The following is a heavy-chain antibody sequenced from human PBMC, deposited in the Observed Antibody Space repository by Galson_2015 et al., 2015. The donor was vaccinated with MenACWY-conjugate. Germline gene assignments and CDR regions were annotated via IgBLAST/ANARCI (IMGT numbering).Heavy chain of an antibody. D-gene: IGHD5-18*01. CDR2: INLDGRDN. V-gene: IGHV3-7*01. CDR1: ALTFSSYW. Sequence: SLRLSCAASALTFSSYWMSWVRQAPGKGLEWVANINLDGRDNYYVDSVRGRFTISRDNARNSLYLQMNSLRVEDTAVYYCARQRGYSYGHNDYWGQGTLVTVSS. J-gene: IGHJ4*02. CDR3: ARQRGYSYGHNDY.